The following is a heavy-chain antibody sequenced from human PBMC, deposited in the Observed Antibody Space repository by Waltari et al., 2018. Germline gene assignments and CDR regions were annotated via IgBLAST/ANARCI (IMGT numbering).Heavy chain of an antibody. CDR3: ARPNGELHYYYYGMDV. Sequence: EVQLVESGGGLVQPGGSLRLSCAASGFTFSSYEMNWVRQAPGKGLGWVSYISSSGSTIYYADSVKGRFTTSRDNAKNSLYLQMNSLRAEDTAVYYCARPNGELHYYYYGMDVWGQGTTVTVSS. V-gene: IGHV3-48*03. CDR2: ISSSGSTI. J-gene: IGHJ6*02. D-gene: IGHD1-26*01. CDR1: GFTFSSYE.